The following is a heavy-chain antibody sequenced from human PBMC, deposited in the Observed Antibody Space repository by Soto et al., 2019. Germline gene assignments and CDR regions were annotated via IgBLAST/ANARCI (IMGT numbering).Heavy chain of an antibody. D-gene: IGHD5-18*01. J-gene: IGHJ4*02. V-gene: IGHV3-49*04. CDR1: GFTFGDYA. Sequence: GGSLRLSCTASGFTFGDYAMSWVRQAPGKGLEWVGFIRSKAYGGTTEYAASVKGRFTISRDDSKSIAYLQMNSLKTEDTAVYYCTRPKWDTAMVFDYWGQGTLVTVSS. CDR3: TRPKWDTAMVFDY. CDR2: IRSKAYGGTT.